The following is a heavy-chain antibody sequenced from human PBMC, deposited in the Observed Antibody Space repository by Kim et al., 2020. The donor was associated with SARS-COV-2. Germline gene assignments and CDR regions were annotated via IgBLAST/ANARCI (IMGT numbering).Heavy chain of an antibody. CDR2: INWNSGPI. V-gene: IGHV3-9*01. CDR1: GFSFGDNV. J-gene: IGHJ5*02. CDR3: VKEGFFASSWDP. D-gene: IGHD6-13*01. Sequence: GGSLRLSCAASGFSFGDNVMHWVRQAPGKGLEWVSGINWNSGPIGYADSVKGRFTISRDNAKNSLYLQMNSLRPEDTAFYYCVKEGFFASSWDPWGQGT.